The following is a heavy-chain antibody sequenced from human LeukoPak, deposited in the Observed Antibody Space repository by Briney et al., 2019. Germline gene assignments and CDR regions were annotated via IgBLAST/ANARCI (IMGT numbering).Heavy chain of an antibody. J-gene: IGHJ4*02. Sequence: GGSLRLSCAASGFTFSSYSINWVRQATGKGLEWVSAIGTAGDTYYPGSVKGRFTISRENAKNSLYLQMNSLRAEDTAVYYCARGGNSSSWYNFDYWGQGTLVTVSS. CDR2: IGTAGDT. CDR3: ARGGNSSSWYNFDY. CDR1: GFTFSSYS. V-gene: IGHV3-13*01. D-gene: IGHD6-13*01.